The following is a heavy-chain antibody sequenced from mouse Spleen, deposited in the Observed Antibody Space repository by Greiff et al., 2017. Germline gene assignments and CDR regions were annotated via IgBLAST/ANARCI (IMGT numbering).Heavy chain of an antibody. CDR2: INPSTGYT. V-gene: IGHV1-7*01. D-gene: IGHD4-1*01. CDR3: ARQGWDWYFDY. J-gene: IGHJ2*01. CDR1: GYTFTSYW. Sequence: VQLVESGAELAKPGASVKMSCKASGYTFTSYWMHWVKQRPGQGLEWIGYINPSTGYTEYNQKFKDKATLTADKSSSTAYMQLSSLTSEDSAVYYCARQGWDWYFDYWGQGTTLTVSS.